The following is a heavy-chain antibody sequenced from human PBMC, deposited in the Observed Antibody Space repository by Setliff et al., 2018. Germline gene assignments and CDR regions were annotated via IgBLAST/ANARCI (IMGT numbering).Heavy chain of an antibody. CDR3: AGGQPLVRKYYYYMDV. V-gene: IGHV1-69*13. Sequence: SVKVSCKASGGTFSSYVISWVREAPGQGPEWMGGIIPMFGTNYAQKFQGRVTITADESTSTAYMELSSLGSEDTAVYYCAGGQPLVRKYYYYMDVWGKGTTVTVSS. CDR2: IIPMFGT. J-gene: IGHJ6*03. CDR1: GGTFSSYV. D-gene: IGHD3-10*01.